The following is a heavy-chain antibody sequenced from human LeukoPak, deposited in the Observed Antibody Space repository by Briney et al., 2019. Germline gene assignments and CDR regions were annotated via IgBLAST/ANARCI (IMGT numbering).Heavy chain of an antibody. CDR2: ISSSGSTI. CDR3: SAVVPTAIGSSFDY. D-gene: IGHD2-2*02. J-gene: IGHJ4*02. Sequence: QPGGSLRLSCAASGCTFSNFEMNWVRQAPGKGLEWVSYISSSGSTIYYADSVKGRFTTSRDNAKNSLYLQMHSLRAEDTAVYYCSAVVPTAIGSSFDYWGQGTLVTVSS. CDR1: GCTFSNFE. V-gene: IGHV3-48*03.